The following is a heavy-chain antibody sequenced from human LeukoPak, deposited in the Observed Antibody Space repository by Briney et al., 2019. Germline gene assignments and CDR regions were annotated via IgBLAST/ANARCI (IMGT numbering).Heavy chain of an antibody. CDR3: AKNQVGATNRFDY. CDR2: ISGSGGST. Sequence: GGSLRLSCAASGFTFSSYAMSWVRQAPGKGLEWVSAISGSGGSTYYADSVKGRFIISRDNSKNTLYLQMNSLRAEDTAVYYCAKNQVGATNRFDYWGQGTLVTVSS. D-gene: IGHD1-26*01. CDR1: GFTFSSYA. J-gene: IGHJ4*02. V-gene: IGHV3-23*01.